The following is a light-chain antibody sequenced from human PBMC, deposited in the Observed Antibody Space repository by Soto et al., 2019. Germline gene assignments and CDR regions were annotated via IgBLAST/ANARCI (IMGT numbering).Light chain of an antibody. CDR1: SSNIGAGYD. V-gene: IGLV1-40*01. Sequence: QAVVTQPPSVSGAPGQRVTISCTGSSSNIGAGYDVHWYQQLPGTDPKLLIYGNSNRPSGVPDRFSGSKSGTSASLAITGLQAEDEADYYCQSYDSSLSGSYVFGTGTK. J-gene: IGLJ1*01. CDR2: GNS. CDR3: QSYDSSLSGSYV.